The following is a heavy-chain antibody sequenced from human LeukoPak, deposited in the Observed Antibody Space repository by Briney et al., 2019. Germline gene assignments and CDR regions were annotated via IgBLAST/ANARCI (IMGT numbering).Heavy chain of an antibody. D-gene: IGHD6-19*01. V-gene: IGHV1-8*01. J-gene: IGHJ6*02. Sequence: ASVKVSCKASGYTFTSYDINWVRQATGQGLEWMGWMNPNSGNTGYAQKFQGRVTMTRNTSISTAYMELSSLRSEDTAVYYCARQYSSGWYSYYYYGMDVWGQGTTVTVSS. CDR3: ARQYSSGWYSYYYYGMDV. CDR2: MNPNSGNT. CDR1: GYTFTSYD.